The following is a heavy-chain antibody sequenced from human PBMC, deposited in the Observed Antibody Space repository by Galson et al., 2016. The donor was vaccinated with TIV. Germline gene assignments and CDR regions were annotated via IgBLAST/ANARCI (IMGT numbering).Heavy chain of an antibody. CDR1: GYTFTGYF. Sequence: SVKVSCKASGYTFTGYFIHWVRQAPGQGLEWVVIINPSGGSTSYAQKFQGRVTMTRVTSTSTVYMELSSLRSEDTAVYYCARDGEVGSSDYDHWGQGTLVSVSS. V-gene: IGHV1-46*01. CDR3: ARDGEVGSSDYDH. D-gene: IGHD3-22*01. CDR2: INPSGGST. J-gene: IGHJ4*02.